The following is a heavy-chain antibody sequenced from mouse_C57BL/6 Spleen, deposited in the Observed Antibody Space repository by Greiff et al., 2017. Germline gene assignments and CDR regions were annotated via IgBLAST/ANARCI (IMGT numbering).Heavy chain of an antibody. V-gene: IGHV1-80*01. Sequence: QVQLQQSGAELVKPGASVKISCKASGYAFSSYWMNWVKQRPGKGLEWIGQIYPGDGDTNYNGKFKGKATLTADKSSSTAYMQLSSLTSEDSAVYFCARSGVYYDYPFAYWGQGTLVTVSA. J-gene: IGHJ3*01. CDR3: ARSGVYYDYPFAY. D-gene: IGHD2-4*01. CDR2: IYPGDGDT. CDR1: GYAFSSYW.